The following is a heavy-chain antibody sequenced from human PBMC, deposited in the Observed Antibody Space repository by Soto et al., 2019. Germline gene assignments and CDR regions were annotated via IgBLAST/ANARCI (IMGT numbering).Heavy chain of an antibody. CDR2: ISGSGDST. V-gene: IGHV3-23*01. CDR3: ARRGSGSYYDY. J-gene: IGHJ4*02. CDR1: GFTFSSYA. D-gene: IGHD1-26*01. Sequence: EVQLLESGGGLVQPGGSLRLSCAASGFTFSSYAMRWVRQAQGKGLEWVSAISGSGDSTYYADSVKGRFTISRDNSKNPLYLQMNSLRAEDTAVYYCARRGSGSYYDYWGQGTLVSVSS.